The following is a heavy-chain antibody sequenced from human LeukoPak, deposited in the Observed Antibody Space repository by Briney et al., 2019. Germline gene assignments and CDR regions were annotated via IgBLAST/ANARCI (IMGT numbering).Heavy chain of an antibody. CDR1: GFTFSSYA. CDR2: ISASGGST. V-gene: IGHV3-23*01. D-gene: IGHD5-18*01. Sequence: GGSLRLSCAASGFTFSSYAMSWVRQAPGKGLEWVSAISASGGSTYYADSVKGRFTISRDNSKNTLYLQMNSLRAEDTAVYYCALEWAMVEDVDYWGQGTLVTVSP. CDR3: ALEWAMVEDVDY. J-gene: IGHJ4*02.